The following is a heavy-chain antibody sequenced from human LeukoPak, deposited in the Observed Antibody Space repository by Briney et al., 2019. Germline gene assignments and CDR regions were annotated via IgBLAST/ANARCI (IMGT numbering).Heavy chain of an antibody. CDR1: GGSFSGYY. Sequence: SETLPLTCAVYGGSFSGYYWSWIRQPPGKGLEWIGEINHSGSTNYNPSLKSRVTISVDTSKNQFSLKLSSVTAADTAVYYCARVGYYYDSSGYYYGNDYWGQGTLVTVSS. V-gene: IGHV4-34*01. CDR3: ARVGYYYDSSGYYYGNDY. CDR2: INHSGST. D-gene: IGHD3-22*01. J-gene: IGHJ4*02.